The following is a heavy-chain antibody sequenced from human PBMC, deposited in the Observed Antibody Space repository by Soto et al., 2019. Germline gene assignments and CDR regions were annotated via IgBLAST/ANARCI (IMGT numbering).Heavy chain of an antibody. CDR3: ARSGAGSGWL. D-gene: IGHD6-19*01. CDR2: ISYTGGT. J-gene: IGHJ4*02. CDR1: GGSVSSGHYY. V-gene: IGHV4-61*01. Sequence: QVQLQESGPGLVRPSETLSLTCTVSGGSVSSGHYYWSWSRQPPGKGLEWIGYISYTGGTNYNPSLRSRVTISVDTSKNQFSLKMNSVNAADTAVFYGARSGAGSGWLGGQGTLVTVSS.